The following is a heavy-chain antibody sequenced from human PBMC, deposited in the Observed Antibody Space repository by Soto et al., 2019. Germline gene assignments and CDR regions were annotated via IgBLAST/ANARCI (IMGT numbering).Heavy chain of an antibody. V-gene: IGHV3-7*01. CDR1: GFTFSSYW. J-gene: IGHJ6*02. Sequence: GGSLRLSCAASGFTFSSYWMSWVRQAPGKGLEWVANIKQDGSEKYYVDSVKGRFTISRDNAKNSLYLQMNSLRAEDTAVYYCARDWGYCSGGSCYSARMDVWGQGTTVTV. D-gene: IGHD2-15*01. CDR3: ARDWGYCSGGSCYSARMDV. CDR2: IKQDGSEK.